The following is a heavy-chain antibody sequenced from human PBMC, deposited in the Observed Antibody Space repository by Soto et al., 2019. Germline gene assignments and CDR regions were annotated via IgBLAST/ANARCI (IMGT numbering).Heavy chain of an antibody. Sequence: SETLSLTCAVYGGSFSGYYWTWIRQPPEKGLEWIGEIDHSGSTKQNPSLKSRVSVSVDTSKNQFSLKLNSVTAADTAVYYCARGISVMVAFEGDAPDKCFFDSWSLGTLVT. V-gene: IGHV4-34*01. D-gene: IGHD2-15*01. J-gene: IGHJ4*02. CDR2: IDHSGST. CDR1: GGSFSGYY. CDR3: ARGISVMVAFEGDAPDKCFFDS.